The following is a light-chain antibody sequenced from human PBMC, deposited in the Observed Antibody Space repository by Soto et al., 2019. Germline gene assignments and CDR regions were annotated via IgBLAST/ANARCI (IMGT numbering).Light chain of an antibody. V-gene: IGKV1-9*01. CDR3: QQFHTYPLT. CDR1: QAISTY. J-gene: IGKJ3*01. Sequence: DIQLTQSPSFLSASVGDRVTITCRASQAISTYFAWYQQKPGEAPKLLIYAAYRLQSGVPSRFSGGGSGTEVTLTISSLQPEDFATYYCQQFHTYPLTFGPGTNLDIK. CDR2: AAY.